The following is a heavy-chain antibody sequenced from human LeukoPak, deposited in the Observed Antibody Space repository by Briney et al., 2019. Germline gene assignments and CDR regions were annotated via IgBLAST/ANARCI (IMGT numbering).Heavy chain of an antibody. Sequence: PSETLSLTCTVSGGSISSSSHYWGWIRQPPGKGLEWIGSIYYSGSTYYNPSLKSRVTISVDTSKNQFSLKLSSVTAGDTAVYYCARGGVLRFLEWFFWGQGTLVTVSS. CDR2: IYYSGST. CDR1: GGSISSSSHY. D-gene: IGHD3-3*01. V-gene: IGHV4-39*07. J-gene: IGHJ4*02. CDR3: ARGGVLRFLEWFF.